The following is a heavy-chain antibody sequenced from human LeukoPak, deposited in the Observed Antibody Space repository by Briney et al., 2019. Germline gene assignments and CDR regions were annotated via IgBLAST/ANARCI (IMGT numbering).Heavy chain of an antibody. J-gene: IGHJ5*02. CDR2: MNPNSGNT. CDR3: ARVRMYSERLFDP. V-gene: IGHV1-8*01. CDR1: GYTLTSYD. D-gene: IGHD4-11*01. Sequence: GASVKVSCKASGYTLTSYDINWVRQATGQGLEWMGWMNPNSGNTGYAQKFQGRVTMTRDTSVSTAYMELSSLRSEDTAVYYCARVRMYSERLFDPWGQGTLVTVSS.